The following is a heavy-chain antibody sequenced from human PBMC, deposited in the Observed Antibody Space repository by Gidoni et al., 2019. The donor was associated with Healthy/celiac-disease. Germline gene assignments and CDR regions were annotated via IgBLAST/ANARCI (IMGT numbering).Heavy chain of an antibody. CDR1: CRSIRSGTYY. J-gene: IGHJ5*02. D-gene: IGHD2-15*01. Sequence: QVQLQESGTGLVKPSQTLSLTCTVPCRSIRSGTYYSSRIRQPAGQGLEWIGRSYTSGRNNYNPSLKSRVTRSVDTSKNQFSLKLSSVTAADTAVYYCARGLVLLGYCSGGSCPNWFDPWGQGTLVTVSS. CDR2: SYTSGRN. CDR3: ARGLVLLGYCSGGSCPNWFDP. V-gene: IGHV4-61*02.